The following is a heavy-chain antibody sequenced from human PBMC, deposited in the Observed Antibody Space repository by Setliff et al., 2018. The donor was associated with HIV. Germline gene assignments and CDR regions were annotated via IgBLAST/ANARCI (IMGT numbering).Heavy chain of an antibody. D-gene: IGHD1-26*01. CDR1: GYSISSHY. Sequence: PSETLSLTCTVSGYSISSHYWSWIRQPPGKELEWIGYIFSSGSTTYNPSLKSRVTISIDTSKNQFSLKVSSVTVADTAVYYGARGWEWGAPLDYWGQGTLVTVSS. CDR3: ARGWEWGAPLDY. V-gene: IGHV4-59*11. CDR2: IFSSGST. J-gene: IGHJ4*02.